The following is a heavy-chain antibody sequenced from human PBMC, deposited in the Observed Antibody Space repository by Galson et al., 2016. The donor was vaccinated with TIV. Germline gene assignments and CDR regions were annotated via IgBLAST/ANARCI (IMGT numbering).Heavy chain of an antibody. Sequence: SLRLSCAASRFPFSNFPMHWVRQAPGKGLDWVAFIRSDGSKKYADSVAGRFATSRDNSKNTVYLQMNSLKPEDTALYFCARGRGINGVLYFDYWGRGTLVTVSS. CDR1: RFPFSNFP. CDR3: ARGRGINGVLYFDY. CDR2: IRSDGSKK. D-gene: IGHD3-10*01. V-gene: IGHV3-30*02. J-gene: IGHJ4*02.